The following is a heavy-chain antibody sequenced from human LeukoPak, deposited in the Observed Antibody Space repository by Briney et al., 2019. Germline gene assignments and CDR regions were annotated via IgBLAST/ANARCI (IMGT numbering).Heavy chain of an antibody. CDR3: ASPRYSGRDPAC. CDR2: ISSSSSYR. Sequence: AGGSLRLSCAASGFTFSSYTMNWVRQAPGKGLEWVSSISSSSSYRYYADSVKGRFTISRDNAKNSLYLQMNSLRAEDTAVYYCASPRYSGRDPACWGQGTLVTVSS. D-gene: IGHD1-26*01. CDR1: GFTFSSYT. J-gene: IGHJ4*02. V-gene: IGHV3-21*01.